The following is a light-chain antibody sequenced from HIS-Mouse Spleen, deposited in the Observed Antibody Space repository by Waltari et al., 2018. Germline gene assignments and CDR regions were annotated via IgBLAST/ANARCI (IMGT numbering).Light chain of an antibody. CDR1: QGISSY. CDR2: AAS. V-gene: IGKV1-9*01. Sequence: DIQLTQSPSFLSASVGDRVTITCRASQGISSYLAWYQQKPGKAPKLLIYAASTLQSGVPSRFSGSGSGTDFTLTISSLEPEDFAVYYCQQRSNWPPTFGQGTKVEIK. CDR3: QQRSNWPPT. J-gene: IGKJ1*01.